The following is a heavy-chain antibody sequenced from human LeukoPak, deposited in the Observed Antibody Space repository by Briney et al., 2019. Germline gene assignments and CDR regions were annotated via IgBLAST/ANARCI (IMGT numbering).Heavy chain of an antibody. V-gene: IGHV4-59*08. D-gene: IGHD3-16*02. Sequence: PSETLSLTCTISGGSVSDYYWSWIRQSPGKGLEWIGYIYHTGSTSYSPSLKSRVTISADTSQNQFSLKLSSVTAADTAVYYCARHPYYDYVWGSYRSYYYYYMDVWGKGTTVTISS. CDR2: IYHTGST. CDR1: GGSVSDYY. J-gene: IGHJ6*03. CDR3: ARHPYYDYVWGSYRSYYYYYMDV.